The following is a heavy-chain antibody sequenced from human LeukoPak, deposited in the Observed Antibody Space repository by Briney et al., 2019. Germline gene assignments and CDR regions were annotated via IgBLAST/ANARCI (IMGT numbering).Heavy chain of an antibody. Sequence: GGSLRLSCAASGFTFSSYSMNWVRQAPGKGLEWVSSISSSSSYIYYADSVKGRFTISRDNAKNSLYLQMNSLRAEDTAVYYCARGSVSGSHGFDPWGQGTLVTVSS. CDR3: ARGSVSGSHGFDP. V-gene: IGHV3-21*01. CDR1: GFTFSSYS. D-gene: IGHD1-26*01. CDR2: ISSSSSYI. J-gene: IGHJ5*02.